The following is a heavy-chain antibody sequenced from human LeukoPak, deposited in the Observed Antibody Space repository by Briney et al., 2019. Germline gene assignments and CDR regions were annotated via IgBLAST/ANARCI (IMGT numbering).Heavy chain of an antibody. Sequence: PGGSLRLSCAASGFRFSINWMSWVRQAPGKGLEWVSSIDSSSSFIYYADSVKGRFTISRDNAKNSLYLQMNSLRAEDTAVYYCAKKGSRIAAAGPYFDYWGQGTLVTVSS. CDR3: AKKGSRIAAAGPYFDY. V-gene: IGHV3-21*01. CDR1: GFRFSINW. D-gene: IGHD6-13*01. J-gene: IGHJ4*02. CDR2: IDSSSSFI.